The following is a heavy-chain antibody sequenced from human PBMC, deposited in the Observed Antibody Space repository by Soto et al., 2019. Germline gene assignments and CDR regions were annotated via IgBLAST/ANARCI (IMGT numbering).Heavy chain of an antibody. CDR1: GGSVSTGVHY. Sequence: QVQLQESGPGLVKPSETLSLTCTVSVSGGSVSTGVHYWSWIRQPPGKGLEWIGYIYYSGSTNSNPSLKSPVTISVHTSKNQFSLKLTSVTSADTAVYYCARGYYTSWYWFDRWGRGTLVNVSS. J-gene: IGHJ2*01. CDR2: IYYSGST. V-gene: IGHV4-61*08. CDR3: ARGYYTSWYWFDR. D-gene: IGHD6-13*01.